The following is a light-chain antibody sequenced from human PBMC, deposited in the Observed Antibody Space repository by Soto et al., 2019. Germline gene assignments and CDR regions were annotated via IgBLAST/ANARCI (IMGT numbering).Light chain of an antibody. CDR2: DAS. J-gene: IGKJ5*01. CDR1: QSVSTY. V-gene: IGKV3-11*01. CDR3: QQRRSWPPTIT. Sequence: EIVLTQSPATLSLSPGERATLSCRASQSVSTYLAWYQQRPGQAPRLLIYDASYRATAIPPRFSGSGSGTDFTLTISRLEPADFAVYYGQQRRSWPPTITFGQGTRLDIK.